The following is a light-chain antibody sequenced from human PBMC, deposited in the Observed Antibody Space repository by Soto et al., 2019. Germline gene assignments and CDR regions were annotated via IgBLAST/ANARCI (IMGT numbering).Light chain of an antibody. Sequence: DIQMTQSPSTLSGSVGDRVTITCRASQTISSWLAWYQQKPGKAPKLLIYKASTLKSGVPSRFSGSGFGTDYTLTISSLEPEDSAVYYCQQRSKWRTFGQGTKVDIK. V-gene: IGKV1-5*03. CDR2: KAS. CDR1: QTISSW. CDR3: QQRSKWRT. J-gene: IGKJ1*01.